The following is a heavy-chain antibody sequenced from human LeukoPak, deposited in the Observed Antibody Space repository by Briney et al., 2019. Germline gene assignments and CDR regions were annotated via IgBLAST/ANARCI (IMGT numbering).Heavy chain of an antibody. CDR2: IKQDGSEK. CDR3: ARATRNTMVRGAPGYFDY. V-gene: IGHV3-7*01. J-gene: IGHJ4*02. D-gene: IGHD3-10*01. Sequence: PGGSLRLSCAASGFTFSNAWMSWVRQAPGKGLEWVANIKQDGSEKYYVDSVKGRFTISRDNAKNSLYLQMNSLRAEDTAVYYCARATRNTMVRGAPGYFDYWGQGTLVTVSS. CDR1: GFTFSNAW.